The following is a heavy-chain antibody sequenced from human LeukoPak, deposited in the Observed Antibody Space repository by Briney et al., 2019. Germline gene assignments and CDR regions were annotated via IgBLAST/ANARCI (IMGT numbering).Heavy chain of an antibody. D-gene: IGHD1-1*01. J-gene: IGHJ4*02. CDR2: INHSGST. Sequence: SETLSLTCTVSGGSISSYYWSWIRQPPGKGLEWIGEINHSGSTNYNPSLKSRVTISVDTSKNQFSLKLSSVTAADTAVHYCARARYNWNDGPRSFYDYWGQGTLVTVSS. CDR1: GGSISSYY. V-gene: IGHV4-34*01. CDR3: ARARYNWNDGPRSFYDY.